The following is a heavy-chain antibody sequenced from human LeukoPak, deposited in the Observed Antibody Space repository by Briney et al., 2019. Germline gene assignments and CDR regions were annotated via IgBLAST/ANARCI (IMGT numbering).Heavy chain of an antibody. D-gene: IGHD2-2*01. CDR3: ARESGCSSTSCYAANAFDI. J-gene: IGHJ3*02. CDR1: GGSISSYY. V-gene: IGHV4-4*07. CDR2: IYTSGST. Sequence: SETLSLTCTVSGGSISSYYWSWIRQPAGKGLEWIGRIYTSGSTNYNPSLKSRVTMSVDTSKNQFSLKLSPVTAADTAEYYCARESGCSSTSCYAANAFDIWGPGTMVTVSS.